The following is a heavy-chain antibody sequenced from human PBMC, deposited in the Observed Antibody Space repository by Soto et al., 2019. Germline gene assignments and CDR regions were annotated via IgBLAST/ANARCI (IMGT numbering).Heavy chain of an antibody. CDR2: MNPNSGNT. D-gene: IGHD3-3*01. CDR1: GYTFTSYD. V-gene: IGHV1-8*01. Sequence: QVQLVQSGAEVKKPGASVKVSCKASGYTFTSYDINWVRQATGQGLEWMGWMNPNSGNTGYAQKFQGRVTMTRNTSISTAYMELSSLRSEDTAVYYCARGRHYDFWSGYHYYGMDVWGQGTTVTVSS. J-gene: IGHJ6*02. CDR3: ARGRHYDFWSGYHYYGMDV.